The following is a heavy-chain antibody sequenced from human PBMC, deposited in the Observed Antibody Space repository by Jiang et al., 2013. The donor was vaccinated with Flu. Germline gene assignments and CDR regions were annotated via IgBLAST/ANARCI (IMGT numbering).Heavy chain of an antibody. J-gene: IGHJ3*02. CDR2: IYPDDSDT. D-gene: IGHD1-20*01. Sequence: SLKISCKGSGYSFTNFWIGWVRQMPGKGLEWMGIIYPDDSDTRYSPSFQGQVTMSADKSISTAYLQWSSLKASDTAMYYCARRITNAFDIWGQGTMVTVSS. CDR1: GYSFTNFW. CDR3: ARRITNAFDI. V-gene: IGHV5-51*01.